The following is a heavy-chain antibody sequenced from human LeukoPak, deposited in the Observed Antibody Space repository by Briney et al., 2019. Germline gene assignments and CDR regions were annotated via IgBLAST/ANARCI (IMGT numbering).Heavy chain of an antibody. CDR3: TRSRRDGNDY. CDR1: GSTFSSSW. J-gene: IGHJ4*02. V-gene: IGHV3-7*01. CDR2: INEDGSAK. Sequence: GGSLRLSCAASGSTFSSSWMSWVRQAPGKGLEWVANINEDGSAKYYVDSVKGRFTISRDNAKRSLDLQVNSLRAEDTAVYYCTRSRRDGNDYWGQGTLVTVSS. D-gene: IGHD5-24*01.